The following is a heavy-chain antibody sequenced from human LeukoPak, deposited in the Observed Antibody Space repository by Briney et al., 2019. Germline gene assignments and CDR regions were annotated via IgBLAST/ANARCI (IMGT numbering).Heavy chain of an antibody. D-gene: IGHD4-23*01. CDR2: IYHSGST. J-gene: IGHJ6*03. CDR1: GYSISSGYY. Sequence: SETLSLTCTVSGYSISSGYYWGWIRQPPGEGLEWIGSIYHSGSTYYNPSLKSRVTISVDTSKNQFSLKLSSVTAADTAVYYCARGAVDSGHYYYYMDVWGKGTTLTVSS. CDR3: ARGAVDSGHYYYYMDV. V-gene: IGHV4-38-2*02.